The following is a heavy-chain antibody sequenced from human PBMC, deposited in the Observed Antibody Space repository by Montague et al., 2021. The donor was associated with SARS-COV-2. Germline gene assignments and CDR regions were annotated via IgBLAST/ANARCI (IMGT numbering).Heavy chain of an antibody. CDR3: ARVQRGYYYGLGVSAHFDY. J-gene: IGHJ4*02. D-gene: IGHD3-10*01. Sequence: NTSLKSRVTISVDTSKNQFSLKLSSVTAADTAVYYCARVQRGYYYGLGVSAHFDYWGQGTLVTVSS. V-gene: IGHV4-59*01.